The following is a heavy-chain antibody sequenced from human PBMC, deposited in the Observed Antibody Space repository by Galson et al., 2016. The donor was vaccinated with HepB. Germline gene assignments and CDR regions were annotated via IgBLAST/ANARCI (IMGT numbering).Heavy chain of an antibody. V-gene: IGHV3-21*01. J-gene: IGHJ4*02. Sequence: LRLSCAASGFTFSSYSMNWVRQAPGKGLEWVSGISSSSDNKIYAESVKGRFTISRDNAKNSLYLQMNSLRAEDTAVYYCARDPSGSLDYWGQGVLVTVSS. CDR3: ARDPSGSLDY. CDR1: GFTFSSYS. CDR2: ISSSSDNK. D-gene: IGHD1-26*01.